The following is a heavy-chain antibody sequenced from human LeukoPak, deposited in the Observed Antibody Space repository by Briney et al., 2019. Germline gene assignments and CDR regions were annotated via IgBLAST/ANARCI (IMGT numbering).Heavy chain of an antibody. CDR2: IYYSGST. J-gene: IGHJ3*02. D-gene: IGHD3-10*01. V-gene: IGHV4-39*07. CDR3: ARDPARYYSERSNAFDI. Sequence: PSETLSLTCTVSGGSISSSSYYWGWIRQPPGKGLEWIGSIYYSGSTYYNPSLKSRVTISVDTSKNQFSLKLSSVTAADTAVYYCARDPARYYSERSNAFDIWGQGTMVTVSS. CDR1: GGSISSSSYY.